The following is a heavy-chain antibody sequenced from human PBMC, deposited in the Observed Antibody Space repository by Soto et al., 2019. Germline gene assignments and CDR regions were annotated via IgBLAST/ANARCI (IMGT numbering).Heavy chain of an antibody. J-gene: IGHJ4*02. V-gene: IGHV3-74*01. CDR2: ITNDGSTT. D-gene: IGHD1-26*01. CDR3: ARDQDGAGGTADY. CDR1: GFTLRNYW. Sequence: EVQLVESGGGLVQPGGSLRLSCVASGFTLRNYWMHWFRQAPGKGLVWVSRITNDGSTTYYADSVKGRFTISRDNAKNTLYLQVNTLRVEDTAVYYCARDQDGAGGTADYWGKGTLVTVS.